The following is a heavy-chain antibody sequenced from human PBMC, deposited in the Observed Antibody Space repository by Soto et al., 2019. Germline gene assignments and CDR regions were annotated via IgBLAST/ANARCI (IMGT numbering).Heavy chain of an antibody. CDR1: NGSLSSSRW. Sequence: QVELQESGPGLVRPSETLSLSCSVSNGSLSSSRWWSWVRQSPGKGLEWIGEVAENGYIHCIPSLKSRLTISLDGHRNLFSLRLSSVTAADTALYYCARNHYDGYDFDSWGQGALVTVSS. D-gene: IGHD5-12*01. J-gene: IGHJ4*02. CDR3: ARNHYDGYDFDS. V-gene: IGHV4-4*02. CDR2: VAENGYI.